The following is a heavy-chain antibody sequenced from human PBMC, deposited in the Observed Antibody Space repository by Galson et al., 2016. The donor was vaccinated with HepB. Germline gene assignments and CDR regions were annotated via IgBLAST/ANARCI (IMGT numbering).Heavy chain of an antibody. D-gene: IGHD2-21*02. V-gene: IGHV3-23*01. CDR2: ISGSGTNT. Sequence: SLRLSCAASGFTFGNYVMNWVRQAPGKGLEWVSAISGSGTNTYYEDSVKGRFTISRDNSKNTLFLQMNSLRAEDTAVYYCAKSLLGVTLVSYYYGMDVWGQGTTVTVSS. J-gene: IGHJ6*02. CDR1: GFTFGNYV. CDR3: AKSLLGVTLVSYYYGMDV.